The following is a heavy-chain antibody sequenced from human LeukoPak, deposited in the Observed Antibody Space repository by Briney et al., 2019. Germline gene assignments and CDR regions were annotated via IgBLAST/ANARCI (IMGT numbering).Heavy chain of an antibody. CDR2: IYYSGST. V-gene: IGHV4-59*01. CDR3: ARVSGYDWESPYDY. CDR1: GGSIGSYY. D-gene: IGHD5-12*01. Sequence: SETLSLTCTVSGGSIGSYYWSWIRQPPGKGLEWIGYIYYSGSTNYNPSLKSRVTISVDTSKNQFSLKLSSVTAADTAVYYCARVSGYDWESPYDYWGQGTMVTVSS. J-gene: IGHJ4*03.